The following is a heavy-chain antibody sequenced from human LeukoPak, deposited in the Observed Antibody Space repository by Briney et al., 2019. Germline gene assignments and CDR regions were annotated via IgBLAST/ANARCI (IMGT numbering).Heavy chain of an antibody. Sequence: GGSLRLSCVASGNYWMHWVRQAPGKGLVWVSHINSDGSWTSYADSVKGRFTVSRDNARNTLYLQMNSLRAEDTAVYYCARRNQDLDYWGQGTLVTVSS. CDR3: ARRNQDLDY. CDR1: GNYW. D-gene: IGHD1-14*01. J-gene: IGHJ4*02. V-gene: IGHV3-74*01. CDR2: INSDGSWT.